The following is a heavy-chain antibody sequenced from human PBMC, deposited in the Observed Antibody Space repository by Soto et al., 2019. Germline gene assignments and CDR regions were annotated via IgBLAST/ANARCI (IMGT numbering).Heavy chain of an antibody. D-gene: IGHD4-4*01. CDR3: ARGSNFPKGYFQH. J-gene: IGHJ1*01. V-gene: IGHV1-3*01. CDR1: GYTFSSYA. Sequence: QVQLVQSGAEVKKPGASVKVSCKASGYTFSSYAMHWVRQAPGQRLEWMGWINAGKGNTKYSQKFQGRVTITRDTSASILYMELSSLRSEDTAVYYCARGSNFPKGYFQHWGQGTLVTVSS. CDR2: INAGKGNT.